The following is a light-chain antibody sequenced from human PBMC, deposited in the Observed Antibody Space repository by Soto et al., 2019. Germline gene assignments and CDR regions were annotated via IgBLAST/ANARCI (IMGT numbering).Light chain of an antibody. J-gene: IGKJ4*01. V-gene: IGKV3-15*01. Sequence: EIVMTQSPDTLSVSPGERATLSCRASSSVGTNLAWYQQRPGQAPRLVISGASTRATGVPGRFSGSGSATDFALSISGLQSEDFAVYYCQQYDHWPLTFGGGTRVEIK. CDR3: QQYDHWPLT. CDR1: SSVGTN. CDR2: GAS.